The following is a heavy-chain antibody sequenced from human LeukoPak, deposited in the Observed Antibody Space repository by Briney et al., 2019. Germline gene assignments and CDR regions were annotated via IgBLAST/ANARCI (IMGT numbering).Heavy chain of an antibody. CDR3: ARGEYPIAFHF. V-gene: IGHV3-23*01. CDR2: ITGSGAST. CDR1: GFTFSNYG. J-gene: IGHJ3*01. Sequence: GGSLRLSCAASGFTFSNYGMSWVRQAPGKGLEWFSAITGSGASTFYADSVKGRFTISRDNSKNTLFLQMNSVRAEDTAVYYCARGEYPIAFHFWGQGTMVTVSS. D-gene: IGHD3-10*01.